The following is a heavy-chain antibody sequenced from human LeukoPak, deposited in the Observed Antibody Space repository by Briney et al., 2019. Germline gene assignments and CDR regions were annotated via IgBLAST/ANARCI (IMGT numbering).Heavy chain of an antibody. CDR3: ARGRYYDYVWGSYRRVYYYYYMDV. D-gene: IGHD3-16*02. Sequence: SETLSLTCTVSGGSISSDSYYWSWIRQPAGKGLEWMGHIYTSGTTSYNPSLKSRVTISVDTSKNQFSLKLSSVTAADTAVYYCARGRYYDYVWGSYRRVYYYYYMDVWGKGTTVTVSS. J-gene: IGHJ6*03. CDR2: IYTSGTT. V-gene: IGHV4-61*09. CDR1: GGSISSDSYY.